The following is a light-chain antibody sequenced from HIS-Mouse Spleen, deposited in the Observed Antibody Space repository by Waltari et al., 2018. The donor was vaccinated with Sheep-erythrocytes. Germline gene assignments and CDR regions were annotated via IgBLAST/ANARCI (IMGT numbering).Light chain of an antibody. J-gene: IGLJ1*01. CDR1: ALPKKS. V-gene: IGLV3-10*01. Sequence: SYELTQPPSVSVSPGQTARITCSGDALPKKSDYWYQQKSGQAPVLVIYEDSKRPSGIPERFSGSSSGTMATLTISGAQVEDEADYYCYSTDSSGNHRVFGTGTKVTVL. CDR2: EDS. CDR3: YSTDSSGNHRV.